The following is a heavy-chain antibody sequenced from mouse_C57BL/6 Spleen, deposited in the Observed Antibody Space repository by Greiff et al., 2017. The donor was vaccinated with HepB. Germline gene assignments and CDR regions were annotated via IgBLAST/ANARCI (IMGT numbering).Heavy chain of an antibody. CDR2: INPNNGGT. J-gene: IGHJ1*03. D-gene: IGHD1-1*01. CDR1: GYTFTDYN. V-gene: IGHV1-18*01. CDR3: ARRDYGSNWYFDV. Sequence: EVQLQQSGPELVKPGASVKIPCKASGYTFTDYNMDWVKQSHGKSLEWIGDINPNNGGTIYNQKFKGKATLTVDKSSSTAYMKLRSLTSEDTAVYYCARRDYGSNWYFDVWGTGTTVTVSS.